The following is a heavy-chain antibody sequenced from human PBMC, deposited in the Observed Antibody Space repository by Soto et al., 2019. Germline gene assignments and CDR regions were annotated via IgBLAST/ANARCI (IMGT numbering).Heavy chain of an antibody. CDR3: ARDSGTTNYYFDY. D-gene: IGHD1-26*01. CDR1: GFTFSNYG. Sequence: GGSLRLSCVTSGFTFSNYGFHWVRQAPGKGLEWLAVIWYDGSITHYAESVKGRFSISRDQSKNTVYLHMNSLRAEDTALYSCARDSGTTNYYFDYWGQGALVTVSS. V-gene: IGHV3-33*01. J-gene: IGHJ4*02. CDR2: IWYDGSIT.